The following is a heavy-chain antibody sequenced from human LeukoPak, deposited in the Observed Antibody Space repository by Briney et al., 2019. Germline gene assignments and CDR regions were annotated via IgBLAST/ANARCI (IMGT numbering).Heavy chain of an antibody. Sequence: PGGSLRLSCAASGFTVSTNYMTWVRQAPGKGLQWVSDIYYGGSTYYADSVRGRFTISRDNSKNTLYLQTNSLRADDTAVYYCASPGYYGSAKGDYWGQGTLVTVSS. CDR3: ASPGYYGSAKGDY. CDR2: IYYGGST. J-gene: IGHJ4*02. CDR1: GFTVSTNY. D-gene: IGHD3-10*01. V-gene: IGHV3-53*01.